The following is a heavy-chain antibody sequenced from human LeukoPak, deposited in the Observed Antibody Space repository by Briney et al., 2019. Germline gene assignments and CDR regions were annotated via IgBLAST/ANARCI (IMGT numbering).Heavy chain of an antibody. CDR2: INPTNEKT. D-gene: IGHD3-22*01. V-gene: IGHV1-3*01. J-gene: IGHJ2*01. CDR3: ARDHRTESDGYYFVNELWYFDL. CDR1: GYSFRNYG. Sequence: ASVKVSCKASGYSFRNYGMHWVRQAPGQRLERMGWINPTNEKTKYSEKFQGRVTISRDTGASTVYMELSSLRSEDTAVYYCARDHRTESDGYYFVNELWYFDLWGRGTLVTVSS.